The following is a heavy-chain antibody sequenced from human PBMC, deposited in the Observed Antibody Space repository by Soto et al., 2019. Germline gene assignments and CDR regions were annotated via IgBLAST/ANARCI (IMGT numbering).Heavy chain of an antibody. D-gene: IGHD3-10*01. CDR1: GFTFSSYD. Sequence: GGSLRLSCAASGFTFSSYDMHWVRQATGKGLEWVSAIGTAGDTYYPGSVKGRFTISRENAENSLYLQMNSLRAGDTAVYYCARGHYYGSGRWYYFDYWGQGTLVTVSS. CDR2: IGTAGDT. V-gene: IGHV3-13*01. J-gene: IGHJ4*02. CDR3: ARGHYYGSGRWYYFDY.